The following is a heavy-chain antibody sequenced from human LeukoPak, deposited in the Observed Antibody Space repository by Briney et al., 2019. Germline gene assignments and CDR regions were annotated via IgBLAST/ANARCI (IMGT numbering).Heavy chain of an antibody. CDR1: GGSISSYY. J-gene: IGHJ4*02. CDR2: IYYSGST. Sequence: PSETLSLTCTVSGGSISSYYWSWIRQPPGKGLEWIGYIYYSGSTNYNPSLKSRVTISVDTSKNQFSLKLSSVTAADTAVYYCARLDITIFGVSDYWGQGTLVTVSS. CDR3: ARLDITIFGVSDY. V-gene: IGHV4-59*12. D-gene: IGHD3-3*01.